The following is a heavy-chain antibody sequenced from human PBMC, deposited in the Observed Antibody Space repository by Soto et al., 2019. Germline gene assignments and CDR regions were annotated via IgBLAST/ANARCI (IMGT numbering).Heavy chain of an antibody. D-gene: IGHD3-3*01. CDR2: MNPNSGNT. V-gene: IGHV1-8*01. CDR3: ARAYDFWSGYPTWFDP. J-gene: IGHJ5*02. Sequence: ASVKVSCKASGYTFTSYDINWVRQATGQGLEWMGWMNPNSGNTGYAQKFQGRVTMTRNTSISTAYMELSSLRSEDTAVYYCARAYDFWSGYPTWFDPWGQGTLVTVSS. CDR1: GYTFTSYD.